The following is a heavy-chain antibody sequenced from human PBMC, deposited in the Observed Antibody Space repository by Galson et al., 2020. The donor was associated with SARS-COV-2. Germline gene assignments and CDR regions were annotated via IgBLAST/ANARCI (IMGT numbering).Heavy chain of an antibody. CDR1: GFTFSSYG. D-gene: IGHD3-16*02. CDR3: AKDRGTTFGGVIVPDYYFDY. Sequence: GGSLRLSCAASGFTFSSYGMHWVRQAPGKGLEWVAVIWYDGSNKYYADSVKGRFTISRDNSKNTLYLQMNSLRAEDTAVYYCAKDRGTTFGGVIVPDYYFDYWGQGTLVTVSS. V-gene: IGHV3-33*06. J-gene: IGHJ4*02. CDR2: IWYDGSNK.